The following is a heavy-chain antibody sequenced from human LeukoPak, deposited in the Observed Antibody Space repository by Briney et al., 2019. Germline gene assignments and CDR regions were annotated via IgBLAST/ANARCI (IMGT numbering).Heavy chain of an antibody. J-gene: IGHJ4*02. CDR3: ARGGVSEGTAMAN. CDR1: GFTFSSYS. Sequence: PGGSLRLSCAASGFTFSSYSMNWVRQAPGKGLEWVSSISSSSSYIYYADSVKGRFTISGDNAKNSLYLQMNSLRAEDTAVYYCARGGVSEGTAMANWGQGTLVTVSS. V-gene: IGHV3-21*01. CDR2: ISSSSSYI. D-gene: IGHD5-18*01.